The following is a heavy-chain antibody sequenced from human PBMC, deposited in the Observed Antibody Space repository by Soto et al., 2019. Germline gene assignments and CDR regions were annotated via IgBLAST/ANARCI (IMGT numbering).Heavy chain of an antibody. J-gene: IGHJ5*02. V-gene: IGHV3-48*01. D-gene: IGHD2-2*01. CDR1: GFTFSSYS. CDR2: ISSSSSTI. CDR3: ARGGMPAS. Sequence: GGSLRLSCAASGFTFSSYSMNWVRQAPGKGLEWVSYISSSSSTIYYADSVKGRFTISRDNAKNSLYLQMNSLRAEDTAVYYCARGGMPASWGQGTLVTVSS.